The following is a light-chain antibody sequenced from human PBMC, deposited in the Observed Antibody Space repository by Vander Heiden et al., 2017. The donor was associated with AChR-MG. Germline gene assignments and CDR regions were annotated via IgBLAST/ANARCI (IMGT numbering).Light chain of an antibody. V-gene: IGLV3-25*03. CDR1: ALPKQY. Sequence: SYELTQPPSVSVSPGHTARITCSGDALPKQYAYWYQQKPGQAPGRGIYKDSERHSGIPERFSGSSSGTTVTLTISGVQAEDEADYYCQSADSSGTSHVVFGGGTKLTVL. J-gene: IGLJ2*01. CDR2: KDS. CDR3: QSADSSGTSHVV.